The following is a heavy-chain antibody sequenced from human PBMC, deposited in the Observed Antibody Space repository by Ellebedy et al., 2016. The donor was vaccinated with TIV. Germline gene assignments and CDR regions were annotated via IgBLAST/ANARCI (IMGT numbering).Heavy chain of an antibody. D-gene: IGHD5-18*01. J-gene: IGHJ4*02. V-gene: IGHV3-23*01. CDR1: GFTFSTYA. Sequence: PGGSLRLSCAASGFTFSTYALSWVRQAPGKGLEWVSAISGSGESTNYADSVKGRFTISRDNSRNTLYLQMNSLRTEDTAVYYCARGGWDSYGYTFDYWGQGTLVTVSS. CDR3: ARGGWDSYGYTFDY. CDR2: ISGSGEST.